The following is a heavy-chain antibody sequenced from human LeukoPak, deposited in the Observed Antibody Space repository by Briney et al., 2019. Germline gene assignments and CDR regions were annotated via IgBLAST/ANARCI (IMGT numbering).Heavy chain of an antibody. D-gene: IGHD3-10*01. CDR2: INPSGGST. J-gene: IGHJ6*03. V-gene: IGHV1-46*01. CDR3: ARDAGASGYYYYMDV. CDR1: GYTFTGYY. Sequence: ASVKVSCKASGYTFTGYYMHWVRQAPGQGLEWMGIINPSGGSTSYAQKFQGRVTMTRDTSTSTVYMELSGLRSEDTAVYYCARDAGASGYYYYMDVWGKGTTVTVSS.